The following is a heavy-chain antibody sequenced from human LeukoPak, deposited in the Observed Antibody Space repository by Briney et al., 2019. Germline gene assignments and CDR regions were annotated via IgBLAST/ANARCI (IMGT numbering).Heavy chain of an antibody. J-gene: IGHJ4*02. V-gene: IGHV4-4*07. CDR3: ARLYCRGGNCYPYCDS. CDR2: IYSNGDT. CDR1: GDSMNDYY. Sequence: PSETLSLTCTVSGDSMNDYYWYWLRQPAGKGLEGIGRIYSNGDTNYNASLKSRITMSVDTSKNQFSLTLNSVTAADSAVFYCARLYCRGGNCYPYCDSWGRGPLVPVSS. D-gene: IGHD2-15*01.